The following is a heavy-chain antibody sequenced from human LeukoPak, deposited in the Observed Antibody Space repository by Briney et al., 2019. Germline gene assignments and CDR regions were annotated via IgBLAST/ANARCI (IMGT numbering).Heavy chain of an antibody. Sequence: SETLSLTCTVSGASIRSYYWSWIRQPPGKGLEWIGYIYYSGSTNYNPSLKTRVTISVDTSKNQFSLRLSSVTAADTAVYYCARGENGYETDFDYWGQGALVTVS. V-gene: IGHV4-59*01. D-gene: IGHD5-18*01. CDR3: ARGENGYETDFDY. J-gene: IGHJ4*02. CDR1: GASIRSYY. CDR2: IYYSGST.